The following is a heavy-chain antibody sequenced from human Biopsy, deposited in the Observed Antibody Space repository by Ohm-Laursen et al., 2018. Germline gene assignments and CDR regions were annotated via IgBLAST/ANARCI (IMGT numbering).Heavy chain of an antibody. Sequence: GSLRLSCTASGFTFGDSAMHWVRQASGKGLEWTGRIRSKVNNYATAYAASVTGRFTISRDDSKNTAYLQMNSLKTEDTAVYYCTTYDNSGDYRDYWGQGTQVTVSS. J-gene: IGHJ4*02. CDR3: TTYDNSGDYRDY. V-gene: IGHV3-73*01. CDR1: GFTFGDSA. CDR2: IRSKVNNYAT. D-gene: IGHD4-23*01.